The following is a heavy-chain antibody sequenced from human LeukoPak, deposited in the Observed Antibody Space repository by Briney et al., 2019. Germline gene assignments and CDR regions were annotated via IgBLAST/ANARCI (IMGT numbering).Heavy chain of an antibody. CDR3: VRHVRAVPNDYVGGGYRPLHYNFYMDV. CDR2: INHSGST. CDR1: AGSFSGYY. V-gene: IGHV4-34*01. Sequence: PSETLSLTCAVYAGSFSGYYWSWIRQPPEKGLEWIGAINHSGSTNHNPSLKSRLTMSLDSSKNQFSLKLRSVTAADTAVYYCVRHVRAVPNDYVGGGYRPLHYNFYMDVWGKGTTVTISS. J-gene: IGHJ6*03. D-gene: IGHD3-16*02.